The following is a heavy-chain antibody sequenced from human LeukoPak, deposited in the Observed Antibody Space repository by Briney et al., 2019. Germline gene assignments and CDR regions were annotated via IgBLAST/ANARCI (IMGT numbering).Heavy chain of an antibody. V-gene: IGHV4-39*01. CDR1: GGSISSSSYY. D-gene: IGHD5-12*01. CDR3: ARHEFRGLWLRSTRFDY. Sequence: SETLSLTCTVSGGSISSSSYYWGWIRQPPGKGLEWIGSIYYSGSTYYNPSLKSRVTISVDTSKNQFSLKLSSVTAADTAVYYCARHEFRGLWLRSTRFDYWGQGTLVTVSS. J-gene: IGHJ4*02. CDR2: IYYSGST.